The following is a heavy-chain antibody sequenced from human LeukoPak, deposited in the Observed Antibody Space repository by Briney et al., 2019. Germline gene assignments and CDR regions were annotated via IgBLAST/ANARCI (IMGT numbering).Heavy chain of an antibody. CDR3: ATDMGAYYYDSSGYWSFAFDI. CDR2: FDPEGGGT. J-gene: IGHJ3*02. Sequence: ASVKVPCKVSGYTLTELSMHWVRQAPGKGLEWMGGFDPEGGGTIYAQKFQGRVTMTEDTSTDTAYMELSSLRSEDTAVYYCATDMGAYYYDSSGYWSFAFDIWGQGTMVTVSS. CDR1: GYTLTELS. V-gene: IGHV1-24*01. D-gene: IGHD3-22*01.